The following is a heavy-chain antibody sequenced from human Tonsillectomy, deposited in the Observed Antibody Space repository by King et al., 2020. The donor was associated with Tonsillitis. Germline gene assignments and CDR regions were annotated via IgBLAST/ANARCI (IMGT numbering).Heavy chain of an antibody. CDR1: GGSISSRSYY. D-gene: IGHD3-22*01. V-gene: IGHV4-39*01. CDR2: IYYSGST. J-gene: IGHJ3*02. Sequence: QLQESGPGLVKPSETLSLSCTVSGGSISSRSYYWGWIRQPPGKGLEWIGSIYYSGSTYYNPSLKSRVTISVDTSKNQFSLKLSSVTAADTAVYFCSRHGGYDSSGYSRGGHIAFDIWGQGTMVTVSS. CDR3: SRHGGYDSSGYSRGGHIAFDI.